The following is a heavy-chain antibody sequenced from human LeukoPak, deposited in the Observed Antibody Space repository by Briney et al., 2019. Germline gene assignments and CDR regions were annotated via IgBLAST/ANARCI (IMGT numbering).Heavy chain of an antibody. J-gene: IGHJ3*02. V-gene: IGHV3-21*04. CDR1: GFTFSRYS. Sequence: PGGSLRLSCAASGFTFSRYSMNWVRQAPGKGLEWASSISDSGNLIHYADSVMGRFTISRDNAKNSLYLQMNSLRAEDTAAYYCARPPLYNNGPDAFDIWGQGTMVTVSS. CDR2: ISDSGNLI. CDR3: ARPPLYNNGPDAFDI. D-gene: IGHD2-8*01.